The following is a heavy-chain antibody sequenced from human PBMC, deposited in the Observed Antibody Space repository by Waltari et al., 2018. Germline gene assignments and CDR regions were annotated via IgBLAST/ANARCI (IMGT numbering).Heavy chain of an antibody. V-gene: IGHV4-59*01. J-gene: IGHJ4*02. Sequence: QVQLQESGPGLVKPSETLSLTCPVSGGSISSYYWSWIRQPPGKGLEWIGYIYYSGSTNYNPSLKSRVTISVDTSKNQFSLKLSSVTAADTAVYYCARERAGIAAAQGFDYWGQGTLVTVSS. CDR2: IYYSGST. CDR3: ARERAGIAAAQGFDY. CDR1: GGSISSYY. D-gene: IGHD6-13*01.